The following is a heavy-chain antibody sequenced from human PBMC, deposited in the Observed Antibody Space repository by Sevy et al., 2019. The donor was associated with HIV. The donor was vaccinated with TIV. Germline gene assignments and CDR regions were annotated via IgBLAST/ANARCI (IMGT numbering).Heavy chain of an antibody. D-gene: IGHD3-22*01. CDR3: ARGGYYYDNAAYYALDS. Sequence: GGSLRLSWAATGFTFSNYAIHWVRQAPGKVMEWVAIIWSDGAYQYHGDSVKGRFTISRDNSKNTLYLQMNNVRVEDTAVYYCARGGYYYDNAAYYALDSWRQGTLVTVSS. CDR1: GFTFSNYA. J-gene: IGHJ4*02. CDR2: IWSDGAYQ. V-gene: IGHV3-33*01.